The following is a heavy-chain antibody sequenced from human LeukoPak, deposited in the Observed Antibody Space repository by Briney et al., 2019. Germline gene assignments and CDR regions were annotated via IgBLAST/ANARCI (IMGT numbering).Heavy chain of an antibody. CDR2: IWYDGSNK. CDR3: ARDPGYSGSYLATYYFDY. Sequence: GGSLRLSCAASGFTFSSYWMSWVRQAPGKGLEWVAVIWYDGSNKYYADSVKGRFTISRDNSKNTLYLQMNSLRAEDTAVYYCARDPGYSGSYLATYYFDYWGQGTLVTVSS. D-gene: IGHD1-26*01. CDR1: GFTFSSYW. V-gene: IGHV3-33*08. J-gene: IGHJ4*02.